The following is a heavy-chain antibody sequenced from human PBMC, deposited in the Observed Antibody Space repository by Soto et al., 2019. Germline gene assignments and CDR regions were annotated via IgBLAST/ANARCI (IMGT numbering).Heavy chain of an antibody. D-gene: IGHD3-10*01. CDR3: ARPTTVRGVHYGMDV. J-gene: IGHJ6*02. Sequence: QALLVESGGGVVQPGRALRLSCAASGFTFSSFGFYWVRQAPGKGLEWVAVIWYDGSDKKYADSVKGRFTISRDNSKNTLYLQLNSLRAEDTAVYYCARPTTVRGVHYGMDVWGQGNTV. CDR2: IWYDGSDK. CDR1: GFTFSSFG. V-gene: IGHV3-33*01.